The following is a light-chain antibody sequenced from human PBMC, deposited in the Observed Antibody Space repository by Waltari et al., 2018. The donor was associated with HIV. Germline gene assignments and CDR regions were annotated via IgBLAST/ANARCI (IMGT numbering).Light chain of an antibody. CDR3: CSYAGSYPYVV. CDR2: DVS. J-gene: IGLJ2*01. CDR1: SMYVGGYNS. V-gene: IGLV2-11*01. Sequence: QSALTQPRSVSGSPGQSVTISCIGTSMYVGGYNSVPWYQQHPGKAPKLMIYDVSKRPSGVPDRFSGSKSGNTASLTISGLQAEDEADYYCCSYAGSYPYVVFGGGTKLTVL.